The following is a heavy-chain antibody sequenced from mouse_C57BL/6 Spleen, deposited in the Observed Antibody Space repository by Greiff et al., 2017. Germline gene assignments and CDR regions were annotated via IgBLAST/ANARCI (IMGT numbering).Heavy chain of an antibody. V-gene: IGHV1-39*01. CDR1: GYSFTDYN. J-gene: IGHJ1*03. CDR2: INPNYGTT. D-gene: IGHD1-1*01. CDR3: ARRVLRSRYFDV. Sequence: EVQLHQSGPELVMPGASVKISCKASGYSFTDYNMNWVKQSNGKSLEWIGVINPNYGTTSYNQTFKGKATLPGAQSSSTTYMQLHRLTSEDSAVYYCARRVLRSRYFDVWGTGTTVTVSS.